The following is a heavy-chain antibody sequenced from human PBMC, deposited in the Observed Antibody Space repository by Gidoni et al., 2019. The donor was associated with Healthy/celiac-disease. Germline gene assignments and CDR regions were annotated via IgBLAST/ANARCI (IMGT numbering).Heavy chain of an antibody. J-gene: IGHJ5*02. CDR1: GGSFSGYY. Sequence: QVQLQQWGAGLLKPSETLSLTCAVYGGSFSGYYCRLIRQPPGKGLEWIGEINHSGSTNYNPSLKSRVTISVDTSKNQFSLKLSSVTAADTAVYYCARGRAVAGTSGVDPWGQGTLVTVSS. CDR3: ARGRAVAGTSGVDP. CDR2: INHSGST. D-gene: IGHD6-19*01. V-gene: IGHV4-34*01.